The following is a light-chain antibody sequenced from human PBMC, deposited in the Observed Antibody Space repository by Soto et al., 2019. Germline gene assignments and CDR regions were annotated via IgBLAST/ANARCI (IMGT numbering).Light chain of an antibody. CDR1: QTVNYKF. V-gene: IGKV3-20*01. Sequence: DIVLTQSPGTLSSSPGERVTLFCRASQTVNYKFLGWYQQRPGQAPRLLIYAASTRAPGIPDRFSGSGSGTDFSHTISRLEPEDFAMYYCQQYGSSPRTFGLGTKVEI. J-gene: IGKJ1*01. CDR3: QQYGSSPRT. CDR2: AAS.